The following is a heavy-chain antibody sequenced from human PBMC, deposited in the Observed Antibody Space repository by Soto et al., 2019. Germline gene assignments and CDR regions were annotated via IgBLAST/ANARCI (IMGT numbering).Heavy chain of an antibody. V-gene: IGHV3-15*07. J-gene: IGHJ4*02. Sequence: EVQLVESGGGLVKPGGSLRLSCAASDFIFSNAWMNWVRQAPGKGLEWVGRVKSRVDGGAIDYAAPVKGRFTISRDDSKSTLYLQLNSPRTDDTAVYYCSTIGSISAAGTPFDYWGQGTLVTVSS. D-gene: IGHD6-25*01. CDR1: DFIFSNAW. CDR2: VKSRVDGGAI. CDR3: STIGSISAAGTPFDY.